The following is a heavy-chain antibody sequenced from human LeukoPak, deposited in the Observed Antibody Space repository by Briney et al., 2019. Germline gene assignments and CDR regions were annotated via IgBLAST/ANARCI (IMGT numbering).Heavy chain of an antibody. CDR2: INSAGSTT. CDR1: GFTFSSHL. Sequence: PGGSLSLSWAAAGFTFSSHLMGWVRQAPKRGLVWVSRINSAGSTTTYADSVKGRFTISRDNAKNTLYLQMNSLRAEDTAVYYCVRELAVASDYWGQGTLVTVSS. V-gene: IGHV3-74*01. J-gene: IGHJ4*02. CDR3: VRELAVASDY. D-gene: IGHD6-19*01.